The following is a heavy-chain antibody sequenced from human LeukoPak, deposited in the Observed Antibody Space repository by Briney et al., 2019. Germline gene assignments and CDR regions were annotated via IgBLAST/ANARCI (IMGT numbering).Heavy chain of an antibody. CDR3: ARESQEKYYFDY. D-gene: IGHD5-24*01. CDR1: GGSISSSSYY. CDR2: VHYSGST. Sequence: PSETLSLTCTVSGGSISSSSYYWGWVRQPLGKGLEWIGSVHYSGSTYYNPSLKSRVTISVDTSKNQFSLRLSSVTAADTAVYYCARESQEKYYFDYWGQGTLVTVSS. J-gene: IGHJ4*02. V-gene: IGHV4-39*02.